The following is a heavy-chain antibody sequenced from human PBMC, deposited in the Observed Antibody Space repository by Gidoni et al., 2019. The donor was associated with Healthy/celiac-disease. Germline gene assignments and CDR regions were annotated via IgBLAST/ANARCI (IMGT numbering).Heavy chain of an antibody. D-gene: IGHD5-18*01. V-gene: IGHV3-21*01. Sequence: EVQLVESGGGLVKPGGSLRLSCAASGFPFSSYSMNWVSSISSSSSYIYYADSVKGRITISRDNAKNSLYLQMNSLRAEDTAVYYCARGHSYGDAFDIWGQGTMVTVSS. CDR2: ISSSSSYI. J-gene: IGHJ3*02. CDR3: ARGHSYGDAFDI. CDR1: GFPFSSYS.